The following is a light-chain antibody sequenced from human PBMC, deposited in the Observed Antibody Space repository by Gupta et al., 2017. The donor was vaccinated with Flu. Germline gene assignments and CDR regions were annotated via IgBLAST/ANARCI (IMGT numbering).Light chain of an antibody. CDR2: DAY. CDR3: QQYEKLRLT. J-gene: IGKJ4*01. V-gene: IGKV1-33*01. Sequence: DIQMTQSPSSLSASVGDRVTITCQASQDTNNYLNWYQQKPGRAPKLLIYDAYNLETGVPTRFSGSGSGTDFTLTISSLQPEDIATYYCQQYEKLRLTFGGGTKVEIK. CDR1: QDTNNY.